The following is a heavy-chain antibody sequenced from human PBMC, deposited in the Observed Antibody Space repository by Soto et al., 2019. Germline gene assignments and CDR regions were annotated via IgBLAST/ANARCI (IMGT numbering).Heavy chain of an antibody. V-gene: IGHV5-51*01. CDR3: ARHKPYCSGGSCYSNWFDP. J-gene: IGHJ5*02. CDR1: GYTFTDYW. Sequence: GESLKISCKGSGYTFTDYWIGWVRQMPGKGLEWMGIIYPGDSDTRYSPSFQGQVTISADKSISTAYLQWSSLKASDTAMYYCARHKPYCSGGSCYSNWFDPWGQGTLVTVSS. D-gene: IGHD2-15*01. CDR2: IYPGDSDT.